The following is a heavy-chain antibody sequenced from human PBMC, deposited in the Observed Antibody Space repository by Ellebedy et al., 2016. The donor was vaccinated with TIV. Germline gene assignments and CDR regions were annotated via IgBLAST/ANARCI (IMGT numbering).Heavy chain of an antibody. CDR2: IKSKTDGGTR. V-gene: IGHV3-15*01. J-gene: IGHJ4*02. CDR3: TTGLGKTDFDY. CDR1: GFTFSNAW. D-gene: IGHD7-27*01. Sequence: GGSLRLSXPASGFTFSNAWMSWVRQAPGKGLEWVGRIKSKTDGGTRDFAAPVKGRFSISRDDSKNTLYVQMSSLKTEDTAVYYCTTGLGKTDFDYWGRGTLVTVSS.